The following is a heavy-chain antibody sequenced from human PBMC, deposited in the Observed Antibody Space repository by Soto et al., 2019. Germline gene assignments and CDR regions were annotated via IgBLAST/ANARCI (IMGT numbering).Heavy chain of an antibody. D-gene: IGHD1-26*01. V-gene: IGHV1-58*01. CDR1: GFTFTSSA. J-gene: IGHJ6*02. CDR2: IVVGSGNT. CDR3: AASTTLSYYYYGMDV. Sequence: QMQLVQSGPEVKKPGTSVKVSCKASGFTFTSSAVQWVRQARGQRLEWIGWIVVGSGNTNYAQKFQGRVTITRDMSTSTAYMELSSLRSEDTAVYYCAASTTLSYYYYGMDVWGQGTTVTVSS.